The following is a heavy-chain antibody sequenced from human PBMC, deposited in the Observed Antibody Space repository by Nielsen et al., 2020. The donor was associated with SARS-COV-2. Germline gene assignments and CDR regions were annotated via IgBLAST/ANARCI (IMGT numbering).Heavy chain of an antibody. J-gene: IGHJ4*02. D-gene: IGHD4-17*01. V-gene: IGHV3-9*01. Sequence: GGSLRLSCAASGFTFLDYAMYWVRQPPGKGLEWVASLTGDSGRVAYADSVKGRFTISRDNAKNSLYLQMNSLRAEDTAVYYCARDGDYYGDYFDYWGQGTLVTVSS. CDR3: ARDGDYYGDYFDY. CDR2: LTGDSGRV. CDR1: GFTFLDYA.